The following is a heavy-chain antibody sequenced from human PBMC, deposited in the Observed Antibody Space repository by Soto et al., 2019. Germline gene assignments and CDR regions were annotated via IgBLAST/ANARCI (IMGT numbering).Heavy chain of an antibody. CDR1: GGTFSSYA. CDR3: ARDRTLLGYSSSEGFDP. CDR2: IIPILGTA. Sequence: GASVKVSCKASGGTFSSYAISWVRQAPGQGLEWMGGIIPILGTANYAQKFQGRVTITADESTSTAYMELSSLRSEDTAVYYCARDRTLLGYSSSEGFDPWGQGTLVTVSS. D-gene: IGHD6-6*01. J-gene: IGHJ5*02. V-gene: IGHV1-69*13.